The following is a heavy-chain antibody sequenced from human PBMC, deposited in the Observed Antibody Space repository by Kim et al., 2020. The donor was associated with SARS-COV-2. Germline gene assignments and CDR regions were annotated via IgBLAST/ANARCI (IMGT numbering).Heavy chain of an antibody. CDR1: GFTFGDYA. CDR2: ISWNSGSI. D-gene: IGHD2-2*02. Sequence: GGSLRLSCAASGFTFGDYAMHWVRQAPGKGLEWVSGISWNSGSIGYADSVKGRFAISRDNAKNSLYLQMNSLRAEDTALYYCAKDMGCSSTSCYRGAGYYYYYGMDVWGQGTTVTVSS. V-gene: IGHV3-9*01. CDR3: AKDMGCSSTSCYRGAGYYYYYGMDV. J-gene: IGHJ6*02.